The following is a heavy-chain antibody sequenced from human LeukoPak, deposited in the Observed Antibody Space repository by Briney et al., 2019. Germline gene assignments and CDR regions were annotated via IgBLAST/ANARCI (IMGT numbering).Heavy chain of an antibody. J-gene: IGHJ4*02. V-gene: IGHV3-30*04. CDR1: GFAFSSYA. CDR3: ARDLYRIVVVPHYFDY. CDR2: ISYDGITE. Sequence: GGSLRLSCAASGFAFSSYAMHWVRQAPGKGLEWVAIISYDGITESYSDSVKGRFTISRDNFKNTLYLQMNSLRAEDTAVYYCARDLYRIVVVPHYFDYWGQGTLVTVSS. D-gene: IGHD3-22*01.